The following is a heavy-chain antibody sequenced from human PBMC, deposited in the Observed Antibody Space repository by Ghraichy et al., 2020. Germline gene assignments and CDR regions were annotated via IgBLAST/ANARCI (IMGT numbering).Heavy chain of an antibody. CDR1: GFTFSSYW. J-gene: IGHJ3*01. D-gene: IGHD1-26*01. Sequence: GGSLRLSCAASGFTFSSYWMHWVRQGPGMGLVWVSRLNTDGSNMHYADSVEGRFTISRDTAKNTVYLQMNSLRAEDTAVYFCARGRLGADRSTFNLWGQGTMVTVSS. CDR2: LNTDGSNM. V-gene: IGHV3-74*01. CDR3: ARGRLGADRSTFNL.